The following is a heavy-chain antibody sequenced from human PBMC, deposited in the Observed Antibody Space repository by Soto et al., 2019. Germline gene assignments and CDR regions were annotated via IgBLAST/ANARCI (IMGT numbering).Heavy chain of an antibody. V-gene: IGHV5-51*01. CDR3: GLTGSYAFDI. CDR2: FYPDDSDT. CDR1: GYIFTTYW. J-gene: IGHJ3*02. Sequence: GESLKISCKGSGYIFTTYWIAWFRQMPGKGLEWMGIFYPDDSDTRYSPSFQGQVTISADKSISTAYLQWHSLKASDTAMYYCGLTGSYAFDIWGQGTMVTVSS.